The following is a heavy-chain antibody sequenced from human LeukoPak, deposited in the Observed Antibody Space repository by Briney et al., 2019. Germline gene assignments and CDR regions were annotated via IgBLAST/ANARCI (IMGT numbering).Heavy chain of an antibody. CDR3: VGGKYYYGSGSYYYFDY. V-gene: IGHV3-23*01. Sequence: PGGSLRLSCAASGFTFSSYAMSWVRQAPGKGLEWVSTISGSGGSTYYADSVKGRFTISRDNSKNTLYLQMNSLRAEDTAVYFCVGGKYYYGSGSYYYFDYWGQGTLVTVSS. CDR1: GFTFSSYA. J-gene: IGHJ4*02. CDR2: ISGSGGST. D-gene: IGHD3-10*01.